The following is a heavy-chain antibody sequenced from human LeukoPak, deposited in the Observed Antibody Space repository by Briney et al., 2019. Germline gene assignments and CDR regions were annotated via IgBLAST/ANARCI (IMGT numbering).Heavy chain of an antibody. CDR3: AREGVTIFGVVIHMDV. D-gene: IGHD3-3*01. V-gene: IGHV1-69*04. CDR2: IIPILGIA. CDR1: GGTFSSYA. J-gene: IGHJ6*03. Sequence: GASVKVSCKASGGTFSSYAISWVRQAPGQGLEWTGRIIPILGIANYAQKFQGRVTITADKSTSTAYMELSSLRFEDTAVYYCAREGVTIFGVVIHMDVWGKGTTVTVSS.